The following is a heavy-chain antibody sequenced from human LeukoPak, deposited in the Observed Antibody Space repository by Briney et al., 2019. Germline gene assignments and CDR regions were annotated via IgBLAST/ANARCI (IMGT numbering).Heavy chain of an antibody. Sequence: TPSETLSLTCTVSGYSVSSGYYWGWIRQPPGKGLEWIGNIYHSGSTYYNESLKCRVTISVDTSKNQFSLKLSSVTAADTAVYYCARTQWLEAFDMWGQGTMVTVSS. CDR1: GYSVSSGYY. CDR3: ARTQWLEAFDM. D-gene: IGHD5-24*01. J-gene: IGHJ3*02. V-gene: IGHV4-38-2*02. CDR2: IYHSGST.